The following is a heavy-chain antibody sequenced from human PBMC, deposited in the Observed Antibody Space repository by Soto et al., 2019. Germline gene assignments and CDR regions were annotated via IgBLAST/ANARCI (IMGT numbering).Heavy chain of an antibody. CDR1: GGSVSSGSYY. V-gene: IGHV4-61*01. J-gene: IGHJ6*02. CDR2: IYYSGST. Sequence: QVQLQESGPGLVKPSETLSLTCTVSGGSVSSGSYYWSWIRQPPGKGLEWIGYIYYSGSTNYNPSLNSRVTTSVDTAKNQVSLKLSSLTAADTAVYYCARGIEGWYQGRYYYGMDVWGQGTTVTVSS. CDR3: ARGIEGWYQGRYYYGMDV. D-gene: IGHD6-19*01.